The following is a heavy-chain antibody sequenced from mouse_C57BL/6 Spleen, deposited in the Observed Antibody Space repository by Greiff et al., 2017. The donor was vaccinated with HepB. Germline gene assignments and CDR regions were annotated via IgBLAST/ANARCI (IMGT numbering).Heavy chain of an antibody. CDR1: GYTFTSYW. J-gene: IGHJ4*01. CDR3: ARSSTTVVATGAMDY. D-gene: IGHD1-1*01. Sequence: QVQLQQPGTELVKPGASVKLSCKASGYTFTSYWMHWVKQRPGQGLEWIGNINPSNGGTNYNEKFKSKATLTVDKSSSTAYMQLSSLTSEDSAVYYFARSSTTVVATGAMDYWGQGTSVTVSS. CDR2: INPSNGGT. V-gene: IGHV1-53*01.